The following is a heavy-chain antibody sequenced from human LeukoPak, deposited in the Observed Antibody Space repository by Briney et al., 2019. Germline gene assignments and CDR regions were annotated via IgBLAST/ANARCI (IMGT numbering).Heavy chain of an antibody. Sequence: ASVKVSCTPSGYSFTNYYMHWVRQAPGQGLEWMGWINPSSGGTSSAQKFQGRVTMTRDTSITTVYMEVRWLTSDDTAVYYCARADRLHGGPYLIGPWGQGTLVTVSS. CDR2: INPSSGGT. D-gene: IGHD2-21*01. J-gene: IGHJ5*02. CDR3: ARADRLHGGPYLIGP. V-gene: IGHV1-2*02. CDR1: GYSFTNYY.